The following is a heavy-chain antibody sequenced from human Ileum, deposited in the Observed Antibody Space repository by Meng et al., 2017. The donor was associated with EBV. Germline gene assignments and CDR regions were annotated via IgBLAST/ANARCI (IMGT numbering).Heavy chain of an antibody. CDR1: GFTFSIYA. CDR2: ISGSPDRT. J-gene: IGHJ4*02. CDR3: AKRDILYFSFED. V-gene: IGHV3-23*01. D-gene: IGHD2/OR15-2a*01. Sequence: EAQLLEAGGGLVQPGVSLRLSCAASGFTFSIYAMSWVRQGPGKGLEWVSAISGSPDRTYYADSVKGRFTISRDNSKNTLYLQMNSLRAEDTAVYFCAKRDILYFSFEDWGQGALVTASS.